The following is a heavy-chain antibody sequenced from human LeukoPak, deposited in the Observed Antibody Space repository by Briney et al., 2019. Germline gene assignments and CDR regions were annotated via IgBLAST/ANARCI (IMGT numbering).Heavy chain of an antibody. J-gene: IGHJ4*02. CDR2: INPNSGGT. CDR1: GYTFTGYY. CDR3: ARVRGRRGAMVRGVIIANHLDY. Sequence: ASVKVSCKASGYTFTGYYMHWVRQAPGQGLGWMGWINPNSGGTNYAQKFQGRVTMTRDTSISTAYMELSRLRSDDTAVYYCARVRGRRGAMVRGVIIANHLDYWGQGTLVTVSS. D-gene: IGHD3-10*01. V-gene: IGHV1-2*02.